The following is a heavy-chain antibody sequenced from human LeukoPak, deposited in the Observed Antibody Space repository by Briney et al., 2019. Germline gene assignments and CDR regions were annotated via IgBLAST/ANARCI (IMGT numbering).Heavy chain of an antibody. Sequence: GGSLRLSCAASGFTFRSYGMSWVRQAPGMGLEWLSYVSGSGGATYYAASVKGRFTISRDNSKNTVYLQMGSLRAEDTAVYYCAKNRGGTYKYYMDVWGNGTTVTVSS. V-gene: IGHV3-23*01. CDR2: VSGSGGAT. J-gene: IGHJ6*03. CDR1: GFTFRSYG. D-gene: IGHD1-1*01. CDR3: AKNRGGTYKYYMDV.